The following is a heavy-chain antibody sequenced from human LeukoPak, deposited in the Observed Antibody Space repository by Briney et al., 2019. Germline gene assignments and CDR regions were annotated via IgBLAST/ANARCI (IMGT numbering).Heavy chain of an antibody. CDR3: ARGDYSNYGSCFDP. Sequence: GASVNGSGKATVGTFISYAISWVRQAPGQRLKRMGGIIPIFGTANYAQKFQGRVTITTDESASTAYMELSSLRSEDTAVYYCARGDYSNYGSCFDPWGQGTLVTVSS. V-gene: IGHV1-69*05. J-gene: IGHJ5*02. CDR2: IIPIFGTA. D-gene: IGHD4-11*01. CDR1: VGTFISYA.